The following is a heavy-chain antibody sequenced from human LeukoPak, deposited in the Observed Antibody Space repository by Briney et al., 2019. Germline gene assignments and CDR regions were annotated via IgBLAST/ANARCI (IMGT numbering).Heavy chain of an antibody. CDR1: GYTVTSYG. J-gene: IGHJ4*02. Sequence: ASVKVSCKASGYTVTSYGISWVRQAPGQGLEWMGWISAYNGNTNYAQKLQGRVTMTTDTSTSTAYMELRSLRSADTAVYYCARESRYYGSGSFDYWGQGTLVTVSS. V-gene: IGHV1-18*04. D-gene: IGHD3-10*01. CDR2: ISAYNGNT. CDR3: ARESRYYGSGSFDY.